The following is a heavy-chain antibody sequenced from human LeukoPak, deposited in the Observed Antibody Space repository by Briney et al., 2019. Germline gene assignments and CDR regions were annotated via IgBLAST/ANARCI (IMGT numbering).Heavy chain of an antibody. J-gene: IGHJ6*02. CDR1: GFTFSSYS. D-gene: IGHD3-9*01. V-gene: IGHV3-21*01. Sequence: GGSLRLSCAASGFTFSSYSMNWVRQAPGKGLEWVSSISSSSSYIYYADSVKGRLTISRDNAKNSLYLQMNSLRAEDTAVYYCAREDRVRYFDWLLHLYGMDVWGQGTTVTVSS. CDR2: ISSSSSYI. CDR3: AREDRVRYFDWLLHLYGMDV.